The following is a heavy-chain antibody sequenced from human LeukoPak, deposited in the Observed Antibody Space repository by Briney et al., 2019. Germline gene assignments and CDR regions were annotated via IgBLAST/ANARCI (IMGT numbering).Heavy chain of an antibody. J-gene: IGHJ3*01. CDR1: GITFSSYS. D-gene: IGHD3-10*01. CDR2: ISSFSGTI. Sequence: PGGSLRLSCVASGITFSSYSMNWVRQAPGKGLEWVSYISSFSGTINYADSVKGRFTISRDNAKNSLYLQMNSLRAEGTAVYYCAKEGDYYGSESYRDGFDLWGQGTMVTVSS. V-gene: IGHV3-48*01. CDR3: AKEGDYYGSESYRDGFDL.